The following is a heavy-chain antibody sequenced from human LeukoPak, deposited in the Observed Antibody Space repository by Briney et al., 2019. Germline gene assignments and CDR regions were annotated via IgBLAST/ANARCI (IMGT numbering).Heavy chain of an antibody. Sequence: GASVKVSCKASGYTFTSYYMHWVRQAPGQGLEGMGIINPSGGSTSYAQKFQGRVTMTRDTSTSTVYMELSSLRSEDTAVYYCARDPAHDSSGYSRSDDAFDIWGQGTMVTVSS. J-gene: IGHJ3*02. V-gene: IGHV1-46*01. CDR2: INPSGGST. CDR1: GYTFTSYY. D-gene: IGHD3-22*01. CDR3: ARDPAHDSSGYSRSDDAFDI.